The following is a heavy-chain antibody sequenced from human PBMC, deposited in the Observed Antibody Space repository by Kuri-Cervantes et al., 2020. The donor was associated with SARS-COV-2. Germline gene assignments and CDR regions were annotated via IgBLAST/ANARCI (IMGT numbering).Heavy chain of an antibody. V-gene: IGHV3-23*01. CDR3: AKESGLVVVGDYFDY. CDR1: GFTFSSYA. CDR2: ISGSGGST. J-gene: IGHJ4*02. Sequence: GESLKISCAASGFTFSSYAMSWVRQAPGKGLEWVSAISGSGGSTYYADSVKGRFTISRDNSKNTLYLQMNSLRAEDTAVYYCAKESGLVVVGDYFDYWGQGTLVTVSS. D-gene: IGHD2-2*01.